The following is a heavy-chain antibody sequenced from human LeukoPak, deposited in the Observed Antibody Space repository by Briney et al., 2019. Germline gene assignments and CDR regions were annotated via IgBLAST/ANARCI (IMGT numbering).Heavy chain of an antibody. CDR2: INSDGSST. CDR1: GFTFSSYW. V-gene: IGHV3-74*01. Sequence: GGSLRLSCAASGFTFSSYWTHWVRQAPGKGLVWVSRINSDGSSTSYADSVKGRFTISRDNAKNTLYLQMNSLRAEDTAVYYCARDPPSNYYDSSGYFDYWGQGTLVTVSS. J-gene: IGHJ4*02. CDR3: ARDPPSNYYDSSGYFDY. D-gene: IGHD3-22*01.